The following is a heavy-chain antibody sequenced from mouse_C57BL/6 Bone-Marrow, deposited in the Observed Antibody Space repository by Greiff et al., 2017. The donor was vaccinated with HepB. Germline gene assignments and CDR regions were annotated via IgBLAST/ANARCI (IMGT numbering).Heavy chain of an antibody. J-gene: IGHJ2*01. CDR3: ARYSNWAFDY. Sequence: QVQLKESGAELVKPGASVKISCKASGYAFSSYWMNWVKQRPGKGLEWIGQIYPGDGDTNYTGKFKGKATLTADKSSSTAYMQLSSLTSEDSAVYFCARYSNWAFDYWGQGTTLTVSS. V-gene: IGHV1-80*01. CDR2: IYPGDGDT. CDR1: GYAFSSYW. D-gene: IGHD4-1*01.